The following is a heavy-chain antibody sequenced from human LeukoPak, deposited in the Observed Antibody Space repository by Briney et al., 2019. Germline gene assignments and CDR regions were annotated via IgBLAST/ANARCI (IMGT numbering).Heavy chain of an antibody. D-gene: IGHD4-17*01. CDR1: GLTFSRYA. J-gene: IGHJ3*02. CDR3: AKDPNGDYVGAFDM. Sequence: GGSLRLSCAASGLTFSRYAMTWVRQAPGKGLEWVSSIPVSGDPTYYADSVRGRFTVSRDNSKSSLHLQMNGLRAEDTALYYCAKDPNGDYVGAFDMWGQGTMVTVSS. V-gene: IGHV3-23*01. CDR2: IPVSGDPT.